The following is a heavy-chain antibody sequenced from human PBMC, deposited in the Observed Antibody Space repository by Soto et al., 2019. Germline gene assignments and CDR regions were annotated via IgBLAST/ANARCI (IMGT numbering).Heavy chain of an antibody. CDR3: ARDLYSSGWYHAFDI. Sequence: GGSLRLSCAASGFTVSSNYMIWVRQAPGKGLEWVSVIYSGGSTYYADSVKGRFTISRDNSKNTLYLQMNSLRAEDTAVYYCARDLYSSGWYHAFDIWGQGTMVTVSS. J-gene: IGHJ3*02. CDR2: IYSGGST. D-gene: IGHD6-19*01. V-gene: IGHV3-53*01. CDR1: GFTVSSNY.